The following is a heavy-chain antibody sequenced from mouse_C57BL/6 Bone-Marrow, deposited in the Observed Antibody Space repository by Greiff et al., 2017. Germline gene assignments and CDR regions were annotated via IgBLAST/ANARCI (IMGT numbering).Heavy chain of an antibody. CDR1: GFTFSDYG. Sequence: EVKVEESGGGLVKPGGSLKLSCAASGFTFSDYGMHWVRQAPEKGLEWVAYISSGSSTIYYADTVKGRFTISRDNAKNTLFLQMTSRRSEDTAMYYCARQGLYYAMDYWGQGTSVTVSS. D-gene: IGHD3-1*01. V-gene: IGHV5-17*01. J-gene: IGHJ4*01. CDR3: ARQGLYYAMDY. CDR2: ISSGSSTI.